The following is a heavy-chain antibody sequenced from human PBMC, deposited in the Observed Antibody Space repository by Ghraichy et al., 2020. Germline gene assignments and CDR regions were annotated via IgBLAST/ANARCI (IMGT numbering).Heavy chain of an antibody. CDR3: AKDPLDY. Sequence: GGSLRLSCAASGFTFSSSPMHWVRQAPGKGLEWVAVISYDGSNKYYADSVKGRFTISRDNSKNTLYLQMNSLRAEDTAVYYCAKDPLDYWGQGTLVTVSS. J-gene: IGHJ4*02. CDR2: ISYDGSNK. CDR1: GFTFSSSP. V-gene: IGHV3-30*18.